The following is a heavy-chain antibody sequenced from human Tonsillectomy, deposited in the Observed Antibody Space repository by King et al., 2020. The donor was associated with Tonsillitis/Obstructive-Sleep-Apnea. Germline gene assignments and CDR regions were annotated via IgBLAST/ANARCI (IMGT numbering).Heavy chain of an antibody. CDR2: IWYDGSNK. Sequence: VQLVESGGGVVQPGRSLRVSCAASGFTFSTYGMHWVRQAPGKGLEWVAVIWYDGSNKYYADSVKGRFTISRDNSKNTLYLQMNSLRAEDTAVYYCERAREVNFDYWGQGTLVTVSS. J-gene: IGHJ4*02. D-gene: IGHD3-3*01. V-gene: IGHV3-33*01. CDR3: ERAREVNFDY. CDR1: GFTFSTYG.